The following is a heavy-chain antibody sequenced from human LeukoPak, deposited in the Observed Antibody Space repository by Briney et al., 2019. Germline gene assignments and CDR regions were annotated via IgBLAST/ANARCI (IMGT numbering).Heavy chain of an antibody. V-gene: IGHV1-2*02. Sequence: ASVKVSCKASGYTFTGYYMHWVRQAPGQGLEWMGWINPNSGGTNYAQKFQGGVTMTRNTSISTAYMELSSLRSEDTAVYYCARGRFKYGSGSYYYWGQGTLVTVSS. CDR1: GYTFTGYY. CDR3: ARGRFKYGSGSYYY. CDR2: INPNSGGT. D-gene: IGHD3-10*01. J-gene: IGHJ4*02.